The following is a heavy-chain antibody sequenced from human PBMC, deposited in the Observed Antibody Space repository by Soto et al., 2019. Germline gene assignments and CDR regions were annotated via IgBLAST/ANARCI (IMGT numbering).Heavy chain of an antibody. D-gene: IGHD3-10*01. Sequence: SETLSLTCAVYGGSFSGYYWSWIRQPPGKGLEWIGEINHSGSTNYNPSLKSRVTISVDTSKNQFSLKLSSVTAADTAVYYCARGGAITMVRGVIIFRAPPFDYWGQGTLVTVSS. CDR2: INHSGST. CDR1: GGSFSGYY. V-gene: IGHV4-34*01. CDR3: ARGGAITMVRGVIIFRAPPFDY. J-gene: IGHJ4*02.